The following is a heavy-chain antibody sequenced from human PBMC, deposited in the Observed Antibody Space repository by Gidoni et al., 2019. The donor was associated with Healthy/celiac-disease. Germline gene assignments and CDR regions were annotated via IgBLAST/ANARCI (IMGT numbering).Heavy chain of an antibody. Sequence: EVQLVESGGGLVQPGRSLSLSCAASGFTFADYAMHWVRQAPGKGLEWVSGISWNSGSIGYADSVKGRFTISRDNAKNSLYLQMNSLRAEDTALYYCAKDISDSSGYSYFDYWGQGTLVTVSS. CDR3: AKDISDSSGYSYFDY. D-gene: IGHD3-22*01. CDR2: ISWNSGSI. V-gene: IGHV3-9*01. J-gene: IGHJ4*02. CDR1: GFTFADYA.